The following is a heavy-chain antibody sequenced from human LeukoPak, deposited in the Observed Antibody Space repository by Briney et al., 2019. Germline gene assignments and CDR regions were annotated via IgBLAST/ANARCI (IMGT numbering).Heavy chain of an antibody. J-gene: IGHJ6*04. Sequence: SETLSLTCTVSGGSVSSGSYYWSWIRQPPGKGLEWIGYIYYSGSTNYNPFLKSRVTISVDTSKNQFSLKLSSVTAADTAVYYCARDRRGCSGGSCYYYYYGMDVWGKGTTVTVSS. V-gene: IGHV4-61*01. CDR1: GGSVSSGSYY. CDR3: ARDRRGCSGGSCYYYYYGMDV. CDR2: IYYSGST. D-gene: IGHD2-15*01.